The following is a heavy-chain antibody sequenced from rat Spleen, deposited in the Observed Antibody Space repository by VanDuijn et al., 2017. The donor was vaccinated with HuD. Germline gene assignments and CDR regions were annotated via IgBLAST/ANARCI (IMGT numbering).Heavy chain of an antibody. CDR1: GFSFSDYY. Sequence: EVQLVESGGGLVQPGRSLKLSCVGSGFSFSDYYMAWVRQAPRKGLEWVTSISYDGGDTYYRDSVKGRFTFSRDNSKSRLYLQMDSVRSEDTATYYCVTVYGGLNHYFDNWGQGVMVTVSS. V-gene: IGHV5-20*01. J-gene: IGHJ2*01. CDR3: VTVYGGLNHYFDN. CDR2: ISYDGGDT. D-gene: IGHD1-11*01.